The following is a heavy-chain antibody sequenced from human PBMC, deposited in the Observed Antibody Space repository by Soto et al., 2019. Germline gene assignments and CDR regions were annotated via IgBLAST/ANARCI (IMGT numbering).Heavy chain of an antibody. J-gene: IGHJ6*02. Sequence: ASVKVSCKASGYTFTSYGISWVRQAPGQGLEWMGWISAYNGNTNYAQKLQGRVTMTTDTSTSTAYMELRSLRSDDTAVYYCARDRYFDGLVRDFYYYYGMDGWGQGTKVTVSS. V-gene: IGHV1-18*01. CDR3: ARDRYFDGLVRDFYYYYGMDG. CDR2: ISAYNGNT. CDR1: GYTFTSYG. D-gene: IGHD3-9*01.